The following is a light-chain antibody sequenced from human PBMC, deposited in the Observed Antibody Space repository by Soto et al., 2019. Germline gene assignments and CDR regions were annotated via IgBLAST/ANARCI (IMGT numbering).Light chain of an antibody. CDR2: VGTGGIVG. Sequence: QLVLTQPPSASASLGASVTLTCTLSSGYSNYKVDWYQQRPGKGPRFVMRVGTGGIVGSKGDGIPDRFSVLGSGLNRYLTIKNIQEEDESDYHCGADHGSGSNFVTDVFGGGTKLTVL. V-gene: IGLV9-49*01. J-gene: IGLJ2*01. CDR1: SGYSNYK. CDR3: GADHGSGSNFVTDV.